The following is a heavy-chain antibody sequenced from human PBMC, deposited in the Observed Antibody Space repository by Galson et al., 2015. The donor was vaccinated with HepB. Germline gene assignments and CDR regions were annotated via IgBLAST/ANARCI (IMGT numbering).Heavy chain of an antibody. CDR3: ARSRGYSGYDLPY. D-gene: IGHD5-12*01. CDR1: GFTFSSHA. Sequence: SLRLSCAASGFTFSSHAMHWVRQAPGKGLEWVAVISYDGNNKYYAGSVKGRFTISRDNSKNTLYLQVNSLRAEDTAVYYCARSRGYSGYDLPYWGQGTLVTVSS. CDR2: ISYDGNNK. V-gene: IGHV3-30-3*01. J-gene: IGHJ4*02.